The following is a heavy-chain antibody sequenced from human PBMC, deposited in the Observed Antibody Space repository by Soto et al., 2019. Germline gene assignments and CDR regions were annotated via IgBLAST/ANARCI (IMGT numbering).Heavy chain of an antibody. CDR3: ATGLFGPTRDRDH. CDR1: GGTFSSYA. CDR2: ITPIFGTA. V-gene: IGHV1-69*06. J-gene: IGHJ4*02. D-gene: IGHD1-26*01. Sequence: QVQLVQSGAEVKKPGSSVKVSCKASGGTFSSYAISWVRQAPGQGLEWMGGITPIFGTANYAQKFQGRVTITGDKSTRTAYMELSRLRAEDTAVYYCATGLFGPTRDRDHWGQGTLVTVSS.